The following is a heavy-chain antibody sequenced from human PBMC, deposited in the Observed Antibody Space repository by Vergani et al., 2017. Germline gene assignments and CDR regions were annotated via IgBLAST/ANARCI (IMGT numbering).Heavy chain of an antibody. V-gene: IGHV3-74*01. Sequence: EVQLVESGGGFVQPGGSLRLSCAASGFTFSSYWMHWVRQAPGKGLVWVSRINSDGSSTSYADSVKGRFTISRDNAKSTLYLQMNSLRAEDTAVYYCARFGLGGSYTDAFDIWGQGTMVTVSS. CDR2: INSDGSST. CDR1: GFTFSSYW. J-gene: IGHJ3*02. CDR3: ARFGLGGSYTDAFDI. D-gene: IGHD1-26*01.